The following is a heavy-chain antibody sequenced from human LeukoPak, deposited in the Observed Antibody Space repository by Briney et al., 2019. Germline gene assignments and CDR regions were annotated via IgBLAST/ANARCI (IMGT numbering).Heavy chain of an antibody. Sequence: ASVKVSCKASGYTFTSYDINWVRQATGQGLEWMGWMNPNSGNTGYAQKFQGRVTMTRNTSISTAYMELSSLRSEDTAVYYCARGVWYYDFWSGYPTNWFDPWGQGTLATVSS. V-gene: IGHV1-8*01. CDR2: MNPNSGNT. CDR1: GYTFTSYD. CDR3: ARGVWYYDFWSGYPTNWFDP. J-gene: IGHJ5*02. D-gene: IGHD3-3*01.